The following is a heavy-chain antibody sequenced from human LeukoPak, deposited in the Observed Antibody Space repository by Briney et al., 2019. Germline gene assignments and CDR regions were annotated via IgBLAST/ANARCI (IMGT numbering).Heavy chain of an antibody. J-gene: IGHJ6*02. Sequence: GGSLRLSCAACGFTFSSYSMNWVRQAPGKGLEWVSSISSSSSYIYYADSVKGRFTISRDNAKNSLYLQMNSLRAEDTAVYYCARDLLLLYYGSGSYLYYGMDVWGQGTTVTVSS. CDR1: GFTFSSYS. D-gene: IGHD3-10*01. V-gene: IGHV3-21*01. CDR3: ARDLLLLYYGSGSYLYYGMDV. CDR2: ISSSSSYI.